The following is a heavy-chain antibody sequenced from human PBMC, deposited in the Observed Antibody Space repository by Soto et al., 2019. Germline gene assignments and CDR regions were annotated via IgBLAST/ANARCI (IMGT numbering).Heavy chain of an antibody. D-gene: IGHD1-7*01. J-gene: IGHJ4*02. CDR2: ISAFNENT. Sequence: QIQLVQSGAEVKRPGASVNVSCRASGYNFDKYAIMWVRQARGQGLEWMGWISAFNENTNQAPRLQGRLTMTTDTSTNTAHLELRSLTSDDTAVYYCGRALSGTYFDDSDFWGQGTLVTVSS. CDR3: GRALSGTYFDDSDF. V-gene: IGHV1-18*01. CDR1: GYNFDKYA.